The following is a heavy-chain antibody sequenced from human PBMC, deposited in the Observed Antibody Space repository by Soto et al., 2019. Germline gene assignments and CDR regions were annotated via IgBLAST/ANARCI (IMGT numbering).Heavy chain of an antibody. CDR2: ISSSGSA. CDR1: GGSISSGGYY. J-gene: IGHJ5*02. CDR3: ARAVTDLWRGVNWFDP. V-gene: IGHV4-31*03. Sequence: PSETLSLTCTVSGGSISSGGYYWTWIRQHPGKSLEWIGFISSSGSAYYNPSLKSRVTISVDPPENQFSLKLSSVTAADTAVYYCARAVTDLWRGVNWFDPWGQGTLVTVSS. D-gene: IGHD3-3*01.